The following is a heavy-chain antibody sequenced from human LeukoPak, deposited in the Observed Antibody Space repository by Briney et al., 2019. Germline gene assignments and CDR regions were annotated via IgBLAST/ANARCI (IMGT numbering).Heavy chain of an antibody. CDR2: IKQDGSEK. CDR3: ARSVFYSSSPFDY. Sequence: GGSLRLSCAASGFTFSNAWMSWVRQAPGKGLEWVANIKQDGSEKYYVDSVKGRFTISRDNAKNSLYLQMNSLRAEDTAVYYCARSVFYSSSPFDYWGQGTLVTVSS. CDR1: GFTFSNAW. D-gene: IGHD6-6*01. J-gene: IGHJ4*02. V-gene: IGHV3-7*01.